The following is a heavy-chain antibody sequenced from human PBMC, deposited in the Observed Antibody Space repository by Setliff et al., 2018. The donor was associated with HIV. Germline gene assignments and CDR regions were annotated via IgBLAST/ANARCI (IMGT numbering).Heavy chain of an antibody. CDR3: AAGYCGGDCYSRQSYFDY. D-gene: IGHD2-21*02. V-gene: IGHV1-69*13. Sequence: SVKVSCKASGGTFSSHAISWVRQAPGQGLEWMGGIIPIFGTANYAQKFQGRVTITADESTSTAYMELSSLRSEDTAVYYCAAGYCGGDCYSRQSYFDYWGHGTQVTVSS. CDR1: GGTFSSHA. J-gene: IGHJ4*01. CDR2: IIPIFGTA.